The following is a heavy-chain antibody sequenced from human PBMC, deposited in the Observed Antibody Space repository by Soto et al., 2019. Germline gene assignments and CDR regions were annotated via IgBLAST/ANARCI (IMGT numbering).Heavy chain of an antibody. J-gene: IGHJ4*02. Sequence: GVSLRLSCAVSGFTLTTYSMNWVRQAPGKGLEWISFINKNGFTIYYADSVKGRFTISRDYAKNSLYLQMDSLRHEDTAVYYCARGGVAGTSLFEYWGLGTLVAVSS. V-gene: IGHV3-48*02. CDR1: GFTLTTYS. CDR2: INKNGFTI. D-gene: IGHD6-19*01. CDR3: ARGGVAGTSLFEY.